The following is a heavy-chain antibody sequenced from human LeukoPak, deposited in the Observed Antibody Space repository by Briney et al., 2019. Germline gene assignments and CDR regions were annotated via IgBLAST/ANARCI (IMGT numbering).Heavy chain of an antibody. J-gene: IGHJ5*02. V-gene: IGHV1-69*05. CDR3: AIYSEYYDFWSGHNGFDP. D-gene: IGHD3-3*01. CDR1: GGTFSSYA. Sequence: SVKVSCKASGGTFSSYAISWVRQAPGQGLEWMGGIIPIFGTANYAQKFQGRVTITTDESTSTAYMELSSLRSEDTAVYYCAIYSEYYDFWSGHNGFDPGGKGTLVTSPQ. CDR2: IIPIFGTA.